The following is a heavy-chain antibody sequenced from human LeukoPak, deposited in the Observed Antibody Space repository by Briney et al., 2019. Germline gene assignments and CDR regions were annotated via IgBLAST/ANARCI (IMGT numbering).Heavy chain of an antibody. CDR3: ARVVPAADFDY. J-gene: IGHJ4*02. CDR2: IYYSWST. Sequence: KSSQTLSLTCTVSGGSISSGGYYWSWIRQHPGKGLEWIGYIYYSWSTYYNPSLKSRVTISVDTSKNQFSLKLSSVTAADTAVYYCARVVPAADFDYWGQGTLVTVSS. V-gene: IGHV4-31*03. CDR1: GGSISSGGYY. D-gene: IGHD2-2*01.